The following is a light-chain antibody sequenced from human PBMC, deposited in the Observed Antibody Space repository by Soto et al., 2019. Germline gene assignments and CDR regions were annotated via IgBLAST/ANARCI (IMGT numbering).Light chain of an antibody. CDR3: QQYNNWPPYT. CDR2: GSS. Sequence: EIVMTQSPATLSVSPGERATLSCRASQSVSSNLAWYQQKPGQAPRLLIYGSSTTATGIPARFSGSGSGTEFTLTISSLQSEDSAVYYCQQYNNWPPYTFGQGTKLEIK. V-gene: IGKV3-15*01. J-gene: IGKJ2*01. CDR1: QSVSSN.